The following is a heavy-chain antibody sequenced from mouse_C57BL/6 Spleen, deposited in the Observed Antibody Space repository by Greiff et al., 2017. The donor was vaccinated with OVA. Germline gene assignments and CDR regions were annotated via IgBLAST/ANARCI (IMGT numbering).Heavy chain of an antibody. J-gene: IGHJ1*03. CDR1: GYTFTDYY. V-gene: IGHV1-19*01. CDR3: ARWGNPRYFDV. Sequence: EVQLQQSGPVLVKPGASVKMSCKASGYTFTDYYMNWVKQSHGKSLEWIGVINPYNGGTSYNQKFKGKATLTVDKSSSTAYMELNSLTSEDSAVYYCARWGNPRYFDVWGTGTTVTVSS. CDR2: INPYNGGT. D-gene: IGHD2-1*01.